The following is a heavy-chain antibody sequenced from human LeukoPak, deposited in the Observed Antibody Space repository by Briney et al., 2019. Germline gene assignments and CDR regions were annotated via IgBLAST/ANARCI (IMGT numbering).Heavy chain of an antibody. D-gene: IGHD4-11*01. Sequence: GGSLRLSCTASGFTFSSYWMHWVRQAPGKGLVWVSRISTDASSTTYADSVKGRFTISRDNAKDTLYLQMNSLRAEDTAVYYCTGHHQAYSRTYWGQGTLVTVSS. V-gene: IGHV3-74*01. CDR1: GFTFSSYW. J-gene: IGHJ4*02. CDR2: ISTDASST. CDR3: TGHHQAYSRTY.